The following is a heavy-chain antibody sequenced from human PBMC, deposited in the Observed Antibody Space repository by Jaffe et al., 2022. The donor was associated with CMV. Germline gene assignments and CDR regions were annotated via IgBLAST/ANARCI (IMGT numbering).Heavy chain of an antibody. J-gene: IGHJ6*02. Sequence: QVQLVQSGAEVKKPGASVKVSCKASGYTFTSYYMHWVRQAPGQGLEWMGIINPSGGSTSYAQKFQGRVTMTRDTSTSTVYMELSSLRSEDTAVYYCARDPQSKDYGGNEWTVSYYYGMDVWGQGTTVTVSS. CDR2: INPSGGST. D-gene: IGHD4-17*01. CDR1: GYTFTSYY. CDR3: ARDPQSKDYGGNEWTVSYYYGMDV. V-gene: IGHV1-46*01.